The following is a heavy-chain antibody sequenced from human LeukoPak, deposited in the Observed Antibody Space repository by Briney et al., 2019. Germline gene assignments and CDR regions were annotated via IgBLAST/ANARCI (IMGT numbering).Heavy chain of an antibody. CDR1: RFTFSNYG. CDR3: ARGNMGERGYYFDY. Sequence: GGSLRLSCAASRFTFSNYGMHWVRQAPGKGLEWVAVISYDGSNKYYADSVKGRFTISRDNSKNTLYLQMNSLRAEDTAVYYCARGNMGERGYYFDYWGQGTLVTVSS. CDR2: ISYDGSNK. V-gene: IGHV3-30*19. J-gene: IGHJ4*02. D-gene: IGHD3-16*01.